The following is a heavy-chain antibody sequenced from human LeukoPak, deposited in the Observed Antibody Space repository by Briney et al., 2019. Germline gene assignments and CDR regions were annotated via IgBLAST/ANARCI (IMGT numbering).Heavy chain of an antibody. V-gene: IGHV1-8*01. CDR2: MNPNSGNT. J-gene: IGHJ4*02. D-gene: IGHD1-26*01. Sequence: ASVKVSCKASGYTFTSYDINWVRQATGQGLEWMGWMNPNSGNTGYAQKFQGRVAMTRDMSTSTVYMELSSLRSEDTAVYYCARVSGELQFNAFDIWGQGTLVTVSS. CDR3: ARVSGELQFNAFDI. CDR1: GYTFTSYD.